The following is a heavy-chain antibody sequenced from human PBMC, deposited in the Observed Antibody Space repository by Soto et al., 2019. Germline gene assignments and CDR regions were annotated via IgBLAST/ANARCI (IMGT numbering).Heavy chain of an antibody. V-gene: IGHV1-69*13. J-gene: IGHJ5*02. D-gene: IGHD5-12*01. Sequence: ASVKVSCKASGGTFSSYAISWVRQAPGQGLEWMGGIIPIFGTANYAQRFQGRVTITADESTSTAYMELSSLRSEDTAVYYCARGGRRDGYNWNWFDPWGQGTLVTVSS. CDR1: GGTFSSYA. CDR2: IIPIFGTA. CDR3: ARGGRRDGYNWNWFDP.